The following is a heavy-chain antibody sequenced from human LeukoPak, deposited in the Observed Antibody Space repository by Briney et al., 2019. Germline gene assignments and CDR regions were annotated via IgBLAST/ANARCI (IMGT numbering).Heavy chain of an antibody. CDR2: INPSGGST. J-gene: IGHJ4*02. Sequence: ASVKVSCKASGYMFTSYNMQWVRQAPGQGLEWMGIINPSGGSTTYAQKFQGRVTMTRDTSTSTVYMELSSLRSEDTAVYYCARDSTPTYYSGTYYFEYWGQGTLVTVSS. D-gene: IGHD1-26*01. CDR1: GYMFTSYN. V-gene: IGHV1-46*01. CDR3: ARDSTPTYYSGTYYFEY.